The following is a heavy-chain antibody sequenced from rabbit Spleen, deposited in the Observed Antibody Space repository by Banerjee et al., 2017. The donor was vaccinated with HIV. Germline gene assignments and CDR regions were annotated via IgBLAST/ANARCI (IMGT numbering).Heavy chain of an antibody. CDR1: GFSFSSGYD. CDR2: IYSTIGYT. CDR3: ARVSESSGWGEDL. Sequence: QEQLVESGGGLVQPEGSLTFTCTASGFSFSSGYDMCWVRQAPGKGLEWIGYIYSTIGYTYYASWAKGRFTISKTSSTAVTLQMTSLTVADTATYFCARVSESSGWGEDLWGPGTLVTVS. V-gene: IGHV1S45*01. J-gene: IGHJ4*01. D-gene: IGHD4-1*01.